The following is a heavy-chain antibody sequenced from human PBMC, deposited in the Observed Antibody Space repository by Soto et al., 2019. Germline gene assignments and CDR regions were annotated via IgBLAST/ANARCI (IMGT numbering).Heavy chain of an antibody. D-gene: IGHD6-13*01. CDR1: GYSFTSYW. CDR2: IYPGDSDT. V-gene: IGHV5-51*01. J-gene: IGHJ6*02. Sequence: PGESLKISWKGSGYSFTSYWIGWVRQMPGKGVGGRGSIYPGDSDTRYSRSFQGQVTNSADKSINTAYLQWSSLQGSDTAMYYCATQSGAAAGSHYYYYGMDVWGQGTLVTVSS. CDR3: ATQSGAAAGSHYYYYGMDV.